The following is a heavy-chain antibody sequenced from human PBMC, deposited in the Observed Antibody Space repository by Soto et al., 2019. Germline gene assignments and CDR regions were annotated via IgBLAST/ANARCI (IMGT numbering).Heavy chain of an antibody. J-gene: IGHJ5*02. D-gene: IGHD6-6*01. CDR1: GGSISSGGYY. CDR2: IYYSGST. Sequence: SETLSLTCTVSGGSISSGGYYWSWIRQHPGKGLEWIGYIYYSGSTYYNPSLKSRVTISVDTSKNQFSLKLSSVTAADTAVYYCARDSRSSSSGTNWFDPWGQGTLVTVSS. V-gene: IGHV4-31*03. CDR3: ARDSRSSSSGTNWFDP.